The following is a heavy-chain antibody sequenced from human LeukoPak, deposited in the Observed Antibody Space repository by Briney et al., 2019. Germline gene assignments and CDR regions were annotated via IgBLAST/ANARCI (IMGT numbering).Heavy chain of an antibody. CDR1: GGPTNTYC. V-gene: IGHV4-4*07. J-gene: IGHJ4*02. CDR3: ARDRSGYSEYYFDY. CDR2: IYPSGST. D-gene: IGHD5-12*01. Sequence: SETLSLTCTVSGGPTNTYCWSWIRQPAEKGLEWIGRIYPSGSTYYNPSHKSRITISIDKSKNQFSRRLTSVTAADTAVYYCARDRSGYSEYYFDYWGQGSLVTVSS.